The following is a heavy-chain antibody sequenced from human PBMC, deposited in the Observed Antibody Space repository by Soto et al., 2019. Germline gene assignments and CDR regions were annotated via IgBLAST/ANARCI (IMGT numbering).Heavy chain of an antibody. J-gene: IGHJ6*02. Sequence: QLQLQESGPGLVKPSETLSLTCSVSGGSISSSSYYWGWIRQPPGKGLEWIGSIYYSGSTYYNPSPKSRVTISVDTSKPQFSLKLSSVTAADAAVYYCARQVRGNYVAGMDVWGQGTTVTVPS. CDR2: IYYSGST. V-gene: IGHV4-39*01. CDR1: GGSISSSSYY. D-gene: IGHD1-7*01. CDR3: ARQVRGNYVAGMDV.